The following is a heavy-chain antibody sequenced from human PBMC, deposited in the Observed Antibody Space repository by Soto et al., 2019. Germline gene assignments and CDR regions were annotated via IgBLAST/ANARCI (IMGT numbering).Heavy chain of an antibody. D-gene: IGHD3-9*01. V-gene: IGHV1-69*13. CDR2: IVPIFGTA. J-gene: IGHJ3*02. CDR1: GGTFSSYA. Sequence: ASVKVSCKASGGTFSSYAISWVRQAPGQGLEWMGGIVPIFGTANYAQKFQGRVTITADESTSTAYMELSSLRSEDTAVYYCARSTRTYDISDAFDIWRQRTMVTVSS. CDR3: ARSTRTYDISDAFDI.